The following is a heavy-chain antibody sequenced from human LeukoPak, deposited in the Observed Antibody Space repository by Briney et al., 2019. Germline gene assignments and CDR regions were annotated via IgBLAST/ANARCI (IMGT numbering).Heavy chain of an antibody. V-gene: IGHV1-18*01. CDR2: ISAYNGNT. D-gene: IGHD3-10*01. CDR3: ARDRFYYGSGSYTAWFDP. Sequence: GASVKVSCKASGYTFSNYGISWVRQAPGQGLEWMGWISAYNGNTNYAQKLQGRVTMTTDTSTSTAYMELRSLRSDDTAVYYCARDRFYYGSGSYTAWFDPWGQGTLVTVSS. J-gene: IGHJ5*02. CDR1: GYTFSNYG.